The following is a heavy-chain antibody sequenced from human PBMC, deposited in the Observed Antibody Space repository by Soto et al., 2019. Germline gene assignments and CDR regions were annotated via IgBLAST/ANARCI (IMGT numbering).Heavy chain of an antibody. Sequence: QVQLVESGGGVVQPGRSLRLSCAASGFTFSSYAMHWVRQAPGKGLEWVAVISYDGRNKYYADSVKGRFTISRDNSKNTLYLQMNSLRAEDTAVYYCAITYSSGWYFRAPVDYWGQGTLVTVSS. CDR1: GFTFSSYA. CDR2: ISYDGRNK. J-gene: IGHJ4*02. D-gene: IGHD6-19*01. V-gene: IGHV3-30*04. CDR3: AITYSSGWYFRAPVDY.